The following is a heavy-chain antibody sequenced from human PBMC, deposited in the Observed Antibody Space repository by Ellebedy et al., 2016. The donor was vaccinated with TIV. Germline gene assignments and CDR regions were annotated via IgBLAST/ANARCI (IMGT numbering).Heavy chain of an antibody. Sequence: SETLSLXCSVSGGTISSSSFYWGWIRQAPGTRLEWIASISYSGSTYYNPSLKSRVTVSVDTSNNQFSLKLSSVTAADTAVYYCARQGDYGSGTNYVGEDYWGQGTLVTVSS. D-gene: IGHD3-10*01. CDR2: ISYSGST. J-gene: IGHJ4*02. CDR1: GGTISSSSFY. CDR3: ARQGDYGSGTNYVGEDY. V-gene: IGHV4-39*01.